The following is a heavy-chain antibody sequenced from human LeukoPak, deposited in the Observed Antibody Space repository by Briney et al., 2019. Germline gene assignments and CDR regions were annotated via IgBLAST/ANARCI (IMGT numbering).Heavy chain of an antibody. Sequence: GGSLRLSCTVSGFTVSGNSMSWVRQAPGKGLEWVSFIYSGGNTHYSDSVKGRFTISRDNSKNTLYLQMNSLRAEDTAVYYCARGLWFGEHFDIWGQGTMVTVSS. CDR1: GFTVSGNS. CDR2: IYSGGNT. V-gene: IGHV3-53*01. CDR3: ARGLWFGEHFDI. D-gene: IGHD3-10*01. J-gene: IGHJ3*02.